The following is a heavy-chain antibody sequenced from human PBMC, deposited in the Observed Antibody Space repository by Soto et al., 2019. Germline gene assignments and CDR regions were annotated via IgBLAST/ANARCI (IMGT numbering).Heavy chain of an antibody. Sequence: QLQLQESGPGLVKPSETLSLTCTVSGASISSSTYYWGWIRQPPGMGLEWIGSIYYSGSTYYNPSLKSRLTISVDTSKNQFSLKLSSVTAADTAVYYCVRHREWLLLNYYFDYWGQGTLVTVSS. CDR1: GASISSSTYY. CDR3: VRHREWLLLNYYFDY. CDR2: IYYSGST. V-gene: IGHV4-39*01. J-gene: IGHJ4*02. D-gene: IGHD3-22*01.